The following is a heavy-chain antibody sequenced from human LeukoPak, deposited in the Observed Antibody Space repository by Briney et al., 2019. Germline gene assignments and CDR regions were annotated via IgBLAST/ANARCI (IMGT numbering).Heavy chain of an antibody. V-gene: IGHV3-23*01. CDR3: AKGGTVANLRGY. CDR2: ISGSGGST. J-gene: IGHJ4*02. Sequence: GGSLRLSCAASGCSFSSYAMSWVRQPPGKGLEWVSAISGSGGSTYYADSVKGRFTISRDNSKNTLYLQMNSLRAEDTAVYYCAKGGTVANLRGYWGQGTLVTVSS. CDR1: GCSFSSYA. D-gene: IGHD4-23*01.